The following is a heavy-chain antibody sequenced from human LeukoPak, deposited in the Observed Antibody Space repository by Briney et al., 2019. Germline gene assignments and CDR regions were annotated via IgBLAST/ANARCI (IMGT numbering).Heavy chain of an antibody. CDR1: GGSFSGYY. CDR2: VYYIGSP. J-gene: IGHJ5*02. V-gene: IGHV4-34*01. CDR3: ARDFHSCTWCGGGWFDP. D-gene: IGHD6-13*01. Sequence: SETLSLTCAVYGGSFSGYYWSWIRQPPGKGLEWIASVYYIGSPYYNPSLKSRLNISLDKSKNQFSLQLSSVTAADTAIYYCARDFHSCTWCGGGWFDPWGQGTLVTVSS.